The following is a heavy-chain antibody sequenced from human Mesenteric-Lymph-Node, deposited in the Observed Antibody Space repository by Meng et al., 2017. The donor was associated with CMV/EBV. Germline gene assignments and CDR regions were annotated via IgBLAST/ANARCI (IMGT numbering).Heavy chain of an antibody. Sequence: EVHLVESGGGLVQHGGSLRLSCAASGFNVRDKYMSWVRQAPGKGLEWVCIIYRGDNTYYIDSVKDRFTVSRDNSKNTMYLQMNSLRVEDTAVYYCTGDSVSNPNLDYWGQGTLVTVSS. CDR2: IYRGDNT. J-gene: IGHJ4*02. CDR1: GFNVRDKY. V-gene: IGHV3-66*01. CDR3: TGDSVSNPNLDY. D-gene: IGHD3-10*01.